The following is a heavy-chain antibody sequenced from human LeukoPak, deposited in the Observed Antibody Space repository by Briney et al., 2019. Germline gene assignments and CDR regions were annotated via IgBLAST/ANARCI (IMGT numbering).Heavy chain of an antibody. CDR2: ISAYNGNT. CDR3: ARGALRGYCSSTSCSYDY. V-gene: IGHV1-18*01. J-gene: IGHJ4*02. D-gene: IGHD2-2*01. Sequence: ASVKVSCKASGYTFTSYGISWVRQAPGQGLEWMGWISAYNGNTNYAQKLQGRVTMTRDTSTSTVYMELSSLRSEDTAVYYCARGALRGYCSSTSCSYDYWGQGTLVTVSS. CDR1: GYTFTSYG.